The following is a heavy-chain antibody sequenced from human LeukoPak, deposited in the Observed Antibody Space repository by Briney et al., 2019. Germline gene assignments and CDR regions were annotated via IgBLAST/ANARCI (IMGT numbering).Heavy chain of an antibody. CDR2: IYPGDSDT. D-gene: IGHD6-19*01. J-gene: IGHJ4*02. Sequence: GESLKISCKGSGYSFTSYWIGWVRQMPGKGLEWMGIIYPGDSDTRYSPSFQGQVTISADKSISTAYLQWSSLKASDTAMYYCARQSWGSSGWYYNDYWGQGTLVTASS. V-gene: IGHV5-51*01. CDR3: ARQSWGSSGWYYNDY. CDR1: GYSFTSYW.